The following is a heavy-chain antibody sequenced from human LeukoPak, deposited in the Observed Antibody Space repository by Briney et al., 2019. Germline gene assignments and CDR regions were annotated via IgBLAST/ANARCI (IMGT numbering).Heavy chain of an antibody. CDR2: INPNSGGK. V-gene: IGHV1-2*02. CDR1: GYTFTGYY. D-gene: IGHD3-22*01. Sequence: GASVKVSCKASGYTFTGYYMHWVRQAPGQGLEWVGWINPNSGGKNYAQKFQGRVTMTRDTSISTAYMELSRLRSYDTAVYYCARDDSSGYYTNRDYWGQGTLVTVSS. CDR3: ARDDSSGYYTNRDY. J-gene: IGHJ4*02.